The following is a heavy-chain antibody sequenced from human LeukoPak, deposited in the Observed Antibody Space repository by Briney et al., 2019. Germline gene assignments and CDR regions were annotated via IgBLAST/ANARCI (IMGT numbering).Heavy chain of an antibody. V-gene: IGHV3-48*03. J-gene: IGHJ4*02. D-gene: IGHD2-15*01. CDR2: ISSSGSTI. CDR1: GFTFGEYA. CDR3: ARDLGGTGGYFDY. Sequence: GGSLRLSCTASGFTFGEYAMSWVRQAPGKGLEWVSYISSSGSTIYYADSVKGRFTISRDNAKNSLYLQMNSLRAEDTAVYYCARDLGGTGGYFDYWGQGTLVTVSS.